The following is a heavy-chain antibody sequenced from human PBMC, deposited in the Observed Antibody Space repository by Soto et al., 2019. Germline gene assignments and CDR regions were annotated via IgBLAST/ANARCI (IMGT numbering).Heavy chain of an antibody. D-gene: IGHD1-1*01. CDR1: GFTFSSYS. CDR2: ISSSSSYI. V-gene: IGHV3-21*01. J-gene: IGHJ4*02. Sequence: GSLRLSCAASGFTFSSYSMNWVRQAPGKGLEWVSSISSSSSYIYYADSVKGRFTISRDNAKNSLYLQMNSLRAEDTAVYYCARDGTGRRAPFDYWGQGTLVTVSS. CDR3: ARDGTGRRAPFDY.